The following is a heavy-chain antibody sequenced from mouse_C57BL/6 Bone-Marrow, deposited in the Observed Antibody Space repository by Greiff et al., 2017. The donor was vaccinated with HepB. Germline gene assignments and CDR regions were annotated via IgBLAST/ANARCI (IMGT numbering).Heavy chain of an antibody. CDR3: ARAGFYYDYDGAY. V-gene: IGHV1-54*01. J-gene: IGHJ3*01. CDR1: GYAFTNYL. CDR2: INPGSGGT. Sequence: VQLQQSGAELVRPGTSVKVSCKASGYAFTNYLIEWVKQRPGQGLEWIGVINPGSGGTNYNEKFKGKATLTADKSSSTAYMQLSSLTSEDSAVYFCARAGFYYDYDGAYWGQGTLVTVSA. D-gene: IGHD2-4*01.